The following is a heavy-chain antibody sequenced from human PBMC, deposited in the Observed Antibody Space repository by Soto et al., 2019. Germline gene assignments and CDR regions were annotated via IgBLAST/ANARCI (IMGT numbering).Heavy chain of an antibody. V-gene: IGHV3-74*01. CDR1: GFTFSIYW. J-gene: IGHJ4*02. Sequence: EVQLVESGGGLVQPGGSLRLSCAASGFTFSIYWMHWVRQAPGKGLVWVSRINNDGSSTSYADSVKGRLTISRDNAKNTLYLQVNSLRAEDTAVYYCASGGVAGSGTFYNDYWGLGTLVTVSS. D-gene: IGHD3-10*01. CDR3: ASGGVAGSGTFYNDY. CDR2: INNDGSST.